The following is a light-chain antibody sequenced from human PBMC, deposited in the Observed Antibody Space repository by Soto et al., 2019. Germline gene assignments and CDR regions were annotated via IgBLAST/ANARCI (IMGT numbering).Light chain of an antibody. CDR1: QSVSNNY. CDR3: QQYGSSGT. Sequence: EVVLTQSPGTLALSRGERATLSCRASQSVSNNYLAWYQQKPGQAPRLLIYGASNRATGIPDRFSGSGSGTDFTLTISRLEPEDFAVYYCQQYGSSGTFGQGTKVDIK. J-gene: IGKJ1*01. CDR2: GAS. V-gene: IGKV3-20*01.